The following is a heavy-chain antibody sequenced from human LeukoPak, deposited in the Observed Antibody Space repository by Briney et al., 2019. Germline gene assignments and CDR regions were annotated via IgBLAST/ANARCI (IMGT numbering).Heavy chain of an antibody. CDR2: INHSGST. V-gene: IGHV4-34*01. CDR1: GGSFSGCY. CDR3: ARGPLWFRKYYFDY. D-gene: IGHD3-10*01. Sequence: SETLSLTCAVYGGSFSGCYWSWIRQPPGKGLEWIGEINHSGSTNYNPSLKSRVTISVDTSKNQFSLKLSSVTAADTAVYYCARGPLWFRKYYFDYWGQGTLVTVSS. J-gene: IGHJ4*02.